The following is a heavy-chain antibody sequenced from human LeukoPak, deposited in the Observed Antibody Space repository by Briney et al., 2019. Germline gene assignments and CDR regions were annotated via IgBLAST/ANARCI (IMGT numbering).Heavy chain of an antibody. CDR2: IYYSGST. Sequence: PLETLSLTCTVSGGSISSHYWSWIRQPPGKGLEWIGYIYYSGSTNYNPSLKSRVTISVDTSKNQSSLKLSSVTAADTAVYYCASIAARLSPIYDAFDIWGQRTMVTVSS. J-gene: IGHJ3*02. CDR1: GGSISSHY. V-gene: IGHV4-59*11. D-gene: IGHD6-6*01. CDR3: ASIAARLSPIYDAFDI.